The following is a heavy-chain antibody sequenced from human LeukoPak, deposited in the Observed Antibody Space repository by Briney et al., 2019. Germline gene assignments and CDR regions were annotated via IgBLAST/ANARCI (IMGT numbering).Heavy chain of an antibody. V-gene: IGHV4-61*05. J-gene: IGHJ6*03. D-gene: IGHD2-21*01. CDR3: ARIPPNDFYYMDV. Sequence: SETLSLTCTVSGGSISSSSYYWGWIRQPPGKGLEWIGYIYYSGSTNYNPSLKSRVTVSVDTSKNHFSPKLTSVTAADTAVYYCARIPPNDFYYMDVWGKGTTVTVSS. CDR2: IYYSGST. CDR1: GGSISSSSYY.